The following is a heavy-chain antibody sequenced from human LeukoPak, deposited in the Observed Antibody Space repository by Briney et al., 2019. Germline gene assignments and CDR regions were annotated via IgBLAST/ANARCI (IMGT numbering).Heavy chain of an antibody. D-gene: IGHD3-10*01. CDR2: ISSSSSYI. CDR3: ARDRGPRTGFMVREVYDY. J-gene: IGHJ4*02. V-gene: IGHV3-21*01. Sequence: PGGSLRLSCAASGFTFSSYSMNWVRQAPGKGLEWVSSISSSSSYIYYADSVKGRFSISRDNAKNTLYLQMSSLRAEDTAVYYCARDRGPRTGFMVREVYDYWGQGTLVTVSS. CDR1: GFTFSSYS.